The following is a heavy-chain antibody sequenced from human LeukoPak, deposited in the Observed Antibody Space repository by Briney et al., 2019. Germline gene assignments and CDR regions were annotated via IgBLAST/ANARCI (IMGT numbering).Heavy chain of an antibody. D-gene: IGHD1-26*01. V-gene: IGHV3-7*01. CDR1: GFTFSSYW. J-gene: IGHJ4*02. CDR3: ARDKPRGSYYGSIFDS. Sequence: GESLKIPCEASGFTFSSYWMSWVRQAPGKGLEWVANIRDDGGEIYYVDSVKGRFTISRDNAKSSLFLQMNSLRAEDAAVYYCARDKPRGSYYGSIFDSWGQGTLVTVSS. CDR2: IRDDGGEI.